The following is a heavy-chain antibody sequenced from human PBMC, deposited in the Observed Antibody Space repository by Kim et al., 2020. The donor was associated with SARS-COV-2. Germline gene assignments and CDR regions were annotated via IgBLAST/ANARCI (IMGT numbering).Heavy chain of an antibody. CDR3: AREPYSSSWTPDAFDI. Sequence: GGSLRLSCAASGFTFSSYSMNWVRQAPGKGLEWVSYISSSSSTIYYADSVKGRFTISRDNAKNSLYLQMNSLRDEDTAVYYCAREPYSSSWTPDAFDIWGQGTMVTVSS. CDR1: GFTFSSYS. D-gene: IGHD6-13*01. V-gene: IGHV3-48*02. J-gene: IGHJ3*02. CDR2: ISSSSSTI.